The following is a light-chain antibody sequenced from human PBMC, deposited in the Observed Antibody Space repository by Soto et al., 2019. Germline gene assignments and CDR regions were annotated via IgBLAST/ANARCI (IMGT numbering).Light chain of an antibody. CDR2: EVT. J-gene: IGLJ3*02. CDR3: GSYTSTTTRV. Sequence: QSVLTQPASVSGLPGQSITISCTGTSSDVGDYKYVSWYQQHPGKAPKLVIYEVTNRPSGVSNRFSGSKSGNTASLTISGLQAEDEADYYCGSYTSTTTRVFGGGTKLTVL. V-gene: IGLV2-14*01. CDR1: SSDVGDYKY.